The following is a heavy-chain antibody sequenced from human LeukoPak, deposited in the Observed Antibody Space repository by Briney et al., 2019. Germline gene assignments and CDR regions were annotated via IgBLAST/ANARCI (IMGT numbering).Heavy chain of an antibody. CDR2: IKQDGSEK. CDR3: ARDNSGWYDAVVDYYYGMDV. V-gene: IGHV3-7*01. J-gene: IGHJ6*02. Sequence: PGGSLRLSCAASGFTVSSNYMSWVRQAPGKGLEWVANIKQDGSEKYYVDSVKGRFTISRDNAKNSLYLQMNSLRAEDTAVYYCARDNSGWYDAVVDYYYGMDVWGQGTTVTVSS. D-gene: IGHD6-19*01. CDR1: GFTVSSNY.